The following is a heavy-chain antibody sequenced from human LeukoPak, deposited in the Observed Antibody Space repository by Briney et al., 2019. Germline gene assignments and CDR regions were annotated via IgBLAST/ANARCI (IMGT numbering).Heavy chain of an antibody. D-gene: IGHD6-25*01. CDR1: GFTFSDYY. J-gene: IGHJ6*02. Sequence: GGSLRLSCAASGFTFSDYYMSWIRQAPGKGLEWVSYISSSGSTIYYADSVKGRSTISSDNAKNSLYLQMNSLRAEDTAVYYCARDRLYYYGMDVWGQGTTVTVSS. V-gene: IGHV3-11*01. CDR3: ARDRLYYYGMDV. CDR2: ISSSGSTI.